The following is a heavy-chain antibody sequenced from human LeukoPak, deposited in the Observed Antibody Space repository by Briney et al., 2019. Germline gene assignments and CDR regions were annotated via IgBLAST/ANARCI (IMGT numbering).Heavy chain of an antibody. J-gene: IGHJ4*02. D-gene: IGHD3-10*01. CDR3: ARVKGIWFGEFDY. V-gene: IGHV3-20*04. CDR1: GFTFEDYG. CDR2: INWNGGST. Sequence: GRSLRLSCAASGFTFEDYGTSWVRQAPGKGLEWVTGINWNGGSTGYADSVKGRFTISRDNAKNSLYLQMNSLRAEDTALYYCARVKGIWFGEFDYWGQGTLVTVSS.